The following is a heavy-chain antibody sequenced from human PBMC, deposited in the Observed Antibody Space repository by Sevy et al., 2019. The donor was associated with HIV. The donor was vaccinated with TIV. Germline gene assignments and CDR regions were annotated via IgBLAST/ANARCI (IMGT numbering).Heavy chain of an antibody. CDR3: GRGDFRGSYREIDAFDI. CDR1: GFTFSSYW. Sequence: GGSLRLSCAASGFTFSSYWMSWVRQAPGKGLEWVANIKQDGSEKYYVDSVKGRFTISRDNAKNSLYLQMNSLRAEDTAVYYCGRGDFRGSYREIDAFDIWGQGTMVTVSS. J-gene: IGHJ3*02. D-gene: IGHD3-16*02. V-gene: IGHV3-7*03. CDR2: IKQDGSEK.